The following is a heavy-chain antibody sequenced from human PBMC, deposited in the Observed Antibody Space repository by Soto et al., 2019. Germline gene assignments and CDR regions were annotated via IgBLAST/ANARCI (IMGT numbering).Heavy chain of an antibody. D-gene: IGHD2-21*01. CDR1: GVTLSNFG. CDR3: VGEVASGY. V-gene: IGHV3-30*03. Sequence: QVQLVESGGGVVQPGRSLRLSCAASGVTLSNFGMHWVRQAPGKGLEWVAVISRDGSTMFYADSVKGRFTISRDSSRITLYLQMNSLRAEDTAVYHCVGEVASGYWGQGTLVTVFS. J-gene: IGHJ4*02. CDR2: ISRDGSTM.